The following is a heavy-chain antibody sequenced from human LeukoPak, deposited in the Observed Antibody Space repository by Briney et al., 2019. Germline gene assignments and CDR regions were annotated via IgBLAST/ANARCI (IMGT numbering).Heavy chain of an antibody. CDR1: GGSVSSGSYY. J-gene: IGHJ4*02. D-gene: IGHD3-10*01. CDR3: ARVSYYGSGSFYPFDY. CDR2: IYYSGST. V-gene: IGHV4-61*01. Sequence: PSETLSLTCTVSGGSVSSGSYYWSWIRQPPGKGLEWIGYIYYSGSTNYNPSLKSRVTLSVDTSKNQFSLKLSPVTAADTAVYYCARVSYYGSGSFYPFDYWGQGTLVTVSS.